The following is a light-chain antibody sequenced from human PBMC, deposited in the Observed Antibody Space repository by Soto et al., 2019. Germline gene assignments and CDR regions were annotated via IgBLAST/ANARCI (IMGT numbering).Light chain of an antibody. CDR1: SSNIGRDY. J-gene: IGLJ1*01. V-gene: IGLV1-47*01. CDR3: VAWDDSLSGYV. CDR2: RGN. Sequence: QSVLTQPPSVSGTPGQRVNISCSGSSSNIGRDYVYWYQQFPGTAPKLLIYRGNQRPLGVPDRFSGSKSGTSASLAISGLRSDDESDYYCVAWDDSLSGYVFGTGTKVTVL.